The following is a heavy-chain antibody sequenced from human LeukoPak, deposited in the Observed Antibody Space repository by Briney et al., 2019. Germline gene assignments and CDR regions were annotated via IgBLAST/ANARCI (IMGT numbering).Heavy chain of an antibody. J-gene: IGHJ5*02. CDR1: GGSISSYY. CDR2: IYTSGST. Sequence: SETLSLTCTVSGGSISSYYWSWIRQPAGKGLEWIGRIYTSGSTNYNPSLKSRVTMSVDTSKNQFSLKLSSVTAADTAVHYCARDRVGYCSSTSCAFDPWGQGTLVTVSS. CDR3: ARDRVGYCSSTSCAFDP. D-gene: IGHD2-2*01. V-gene: IGHV4-4*07.